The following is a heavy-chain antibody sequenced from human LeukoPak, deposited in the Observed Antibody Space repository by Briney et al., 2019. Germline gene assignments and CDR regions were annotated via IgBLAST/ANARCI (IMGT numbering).Heavy chain of an antibody. J-gene: IGHJ3*02. D-gene: IGHD2-2*01. CDR3: AKDLDIVVVPAALYAFDI. V-gene: IGHV3-23*01. CDR2: ISGSGGST. CDR1: GFTFSSYA. Sequence: GGSLRLSCAASGFTFSSYAMSWVRQAPGKGLEWVSAISGSGGSTYYADSVKGRFTISRDNSKNTLYLQMNSLRAEDTAVYYCAKDLDIVVVPAALYAFDIWGQGTMVTVSS.